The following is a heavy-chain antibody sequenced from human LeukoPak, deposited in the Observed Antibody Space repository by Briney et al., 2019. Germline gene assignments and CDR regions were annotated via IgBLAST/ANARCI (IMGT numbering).Heavy chain of an antibody. J-gene: IGHJ4*02. V-gene: IGHV5-10-1*01. CDR2: IDPSDSYT. CDR3: ARATDWLLSSYFDY. D-gene: IGHD3/OR15-3a*01. CDR1: GYSFTNYW. Sequence: GESLMISCKGSGYSFTNYWISWVRQMPGEDQEWMGRIDPSDSYTNYSPSFQGHVTISADKSISTAYLQWSSLKASDTAMYYCARATDWLLSSYFDYWAREPWSPSPQ.